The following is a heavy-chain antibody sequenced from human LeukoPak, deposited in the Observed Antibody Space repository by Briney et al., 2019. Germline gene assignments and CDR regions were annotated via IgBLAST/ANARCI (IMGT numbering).Heavy chain of an antibody. Sequence: SETLSPTCTVSGGSINSYYWNWIRQPPGKGLEWIGYIYHSGSTYYNPSLKSRVTISVDRSKNQFSLKLSSVTAADTAVYYCARVDNSNYVRFDYWGQGTLVTVSS. J-gene: IGHJ4*02. D-gene: IGHD4-11*01. CDR2: IYHSGST. V-gene: IGHV4-59*12. CDR1: GGSINSYY. CDR3: ARVDNSNYVRFDY.